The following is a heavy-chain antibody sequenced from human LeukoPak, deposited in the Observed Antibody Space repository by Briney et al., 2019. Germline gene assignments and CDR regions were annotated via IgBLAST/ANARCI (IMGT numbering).Heavy chain of an antibody. Sequence: KSSETMSLTCAVSGYSISSGYYWGWIRQPPGKGLEWIGSIYHSGRTYYNPSLKSRVTISVDTSKNQFSLKLSSVTAADTAVYYCATIPIVVVPAAMGDYYYYYMDVWGKGTTVTVSS. CDR3: ATIPIVVVPAAMGDYYYYYMDV. V-gene: IGHV4-38-2*01. CDR1: GYSISSGYY. J-gene: IGHJ6*03. D-gene: IGHD2-2*01. CDR2: IYHSGRT.